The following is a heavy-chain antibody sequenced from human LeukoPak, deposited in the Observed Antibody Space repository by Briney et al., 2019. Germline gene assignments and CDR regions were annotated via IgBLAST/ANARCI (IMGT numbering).Heavy chain of an antibody. Sequence: SETLSLTCTVSGDSISSYYWSWIRQPPGKGLEWIGYIYYSGSTNYNPSLKSRVTISVDTSKNQFSLKLSSVTAADTAVYYCARAPRDYYDSSGYYQGYYFDYWGQGTLVTVSS. CDR2: IYYSGST. J-gene: IGHJ4*02. CDR3: ARAPRDYYDSSGYYQGYYFDY. V-gene: IGHV4-59*01. CDR1: GDSISSYY. D-gene: IGHD3-22*01.